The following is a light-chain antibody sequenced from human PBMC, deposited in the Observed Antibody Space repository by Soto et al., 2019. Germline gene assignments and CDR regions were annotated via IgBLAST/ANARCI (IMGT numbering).Light chain of an antibody. V-gene: IGLV2-14*01. CDR3: SSYASSSTI. CDR2: EVS. Sequence: QSALTQPASVSGSPGQSITISCTGTSSDIGGYNYVSWYQQHPGKAPKLIIYEVSNRPSGVSNRFSGSKSGNTASLTISGLQAEDEADYYCSSYASSSTIVAGGTKLTVL. J-gene: IGLJ2*01. CDR1: SSDIGGYNY.